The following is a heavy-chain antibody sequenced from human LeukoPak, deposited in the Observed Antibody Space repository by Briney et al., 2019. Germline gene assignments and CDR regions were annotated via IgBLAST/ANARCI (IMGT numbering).Heavy chain of an antibody. CDR1: GFTFDDYG. V-gene: IGHV3-20*04. D-gene: IGHD5-18*01. Sequence: GGSLRLSCAASGFTFDDYGMSWVRQAPGKGLEWVSGINWNGGSTGYADSVKGRFTISRDNSKNTLYLQMNSLRAEDTAVYYCAKDLAMAPYYYYYMDVWGKGTTVTISS. CDR2: INWNGGST. J-gene: IGHJ6*03. CDR3: AKDLAMAPYYYYYMDV.